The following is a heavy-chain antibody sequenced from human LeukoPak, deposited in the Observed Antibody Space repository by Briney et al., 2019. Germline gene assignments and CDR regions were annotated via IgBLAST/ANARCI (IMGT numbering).Heavy chain of an antibody. V-gene: IGHV3-64*01. CDR2: ITTNGDKT. J-gene: IGHJ4*02. D-gene: IGHD1-26*01. Sequence: SGGSLRLSCAVSGFTFSSYAMHWVRQAPGKGLEYVSAITTNGDKTYYGNSVKGRFTISRDNSKNTLYLQMGSLRIEDMAVYYCARGGATTLFDYWGQGTLVTVSS. CDR1: GFTFSSYA. CDR3: ARGGATTLFDY.